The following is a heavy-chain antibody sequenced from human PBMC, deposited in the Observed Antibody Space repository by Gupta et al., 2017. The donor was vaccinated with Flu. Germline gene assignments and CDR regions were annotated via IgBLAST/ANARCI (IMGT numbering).Heavy chain of an antibody. J-gene: IGHJ4*02. CDR3: ARRAGDDFWSGSLGDFDH. CDR1: GDSISTISYY. CDR2: INYSGNT. Sequence: QLQLQESGPGLVKPSETLSLTCTVSGDSISTISYYWGWIRQPPGKGLEWIGNINYSGNTFYSPSLKSRVNIAGDTAKYQLSLKLTSVTAADTAVYYWARRAGDDFWSGSLGDFDHWGQGTRVTVSS. V-gene: IGHV4-39*01. D-gene: IGHD3-3*01.